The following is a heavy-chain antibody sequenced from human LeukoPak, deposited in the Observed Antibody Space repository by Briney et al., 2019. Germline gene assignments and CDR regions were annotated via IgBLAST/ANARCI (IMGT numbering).Heavy chain of an antibody. D-gene: IGHD1-26*01. CDR2: VNPNTGGT. V-gene: IGHV1-2*02. CDR3: ATDPNPYSRSFNWFDP. CDR1: GYTFTGHY. Sequence: ASVKVSCKASGYTFTGHYMHWLRQAPGQGLEWMGWVNPNTGGTNYAQKFQGGVTMTRDTSITTAYMELSRLIFDDTAIYYCATDPNPYSRSFNWFDPWGQGTLVTVSS. J-gene: IGHJ5*02.